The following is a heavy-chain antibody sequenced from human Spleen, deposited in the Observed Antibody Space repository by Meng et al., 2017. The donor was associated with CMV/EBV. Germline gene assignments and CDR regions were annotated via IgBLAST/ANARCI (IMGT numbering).Heavy chain of an antibody. CDR1: AGFISNYY. CDR2: IYYSGTT. CDR3: ARVILGPYDSSGYYYAFDI. Sequence: GSLRLSCTVSAGFISNYYWSWIRQPPGKGLEWIGYIYYSGTTKYNPSLKSRVTISADTSKKQLSLKLSSVTAADTAVYYCARVILGPYDSSGYYYAFDIWGQGTMVTVSS. D-gene: IGHD3-22*01. V-gene: IGHV4-59*12. J-gene: IGHJ3*02.